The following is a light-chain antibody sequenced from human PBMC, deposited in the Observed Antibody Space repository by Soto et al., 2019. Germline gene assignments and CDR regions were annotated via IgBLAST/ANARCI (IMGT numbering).Light chain of an antibody. Sequence: EIVMTQSPVALSVSPGERATLSCRASQNIRSDLAWYQQKPGHAPRLLLYGASTRAAGIPARFSGSGSGTEFTLTISSLQSEDFAIYYCQQYNDWPPWAFGQGTKVEIK. CDR3: QQYNDWPPWA. CDR1: QNIRSD. CDR2: GAS. J-gene: IGKJ1*01. V-gene: IGKV3-15*01.